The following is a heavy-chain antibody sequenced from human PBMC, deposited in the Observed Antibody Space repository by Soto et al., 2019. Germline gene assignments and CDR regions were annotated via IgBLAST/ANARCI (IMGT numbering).Heavy chain of an antibody. CDR3: ARDRIIGSGSCDN. CDR1: GFTFSSYW. J-gene: IGHJ4*02. Sequence: PGGSLRLSCAASGFTFSSYWMHWVRQVPGKGLVWVSRIRSDGIDTNYADSVKGRFTISRDNAKNTLYLQMNSLRAEDTAVYYCARDRIIGSGSCDNWGQGTLVTAPQ. V-gene: IGHV3-74*01. CDR2: IRSDGIDT. D-gene: IGHD3-10*01.